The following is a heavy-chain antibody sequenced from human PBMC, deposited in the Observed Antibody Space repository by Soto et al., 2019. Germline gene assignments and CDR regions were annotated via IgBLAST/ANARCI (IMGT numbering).Heavy chain of an antibody. V-gene: IGHV3-74*01. J-gene: IGHJ4*01. Sequence: GGSLRLACVASGFTFNSHWMHWVRQAPGKGLVWVSRIKTDGTGKTYADSVKGRFTISRDNSKNTLYLQMDSLRAEDTAVYYCARDIAYSYADWGQGTLVTVSS. CDR2: IKTDGTGK. CDR1: GFTFNSHW. CDR3: ARDIAYSYAD. D-gene: IGHD3-16*01.